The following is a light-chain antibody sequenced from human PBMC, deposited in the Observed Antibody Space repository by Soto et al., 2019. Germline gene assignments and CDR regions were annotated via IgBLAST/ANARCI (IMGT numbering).Light chain of an antibody. V-gene: IGKV3-11*01. CDR2: GAS. CDR3: QQRTNWAYT. CDR1: QSVSYH. Sequence: EIVLTQSPATLSLSPGERATLSCRASQSVSYHLAWYQQKPGQAPRLLIYGASNRATGIPARFSGSGSGKDFTLTISSLEPEDFAGYYCQQRTNWAYTFGQGTKLEIK. J-gene: IGKJ2*01.